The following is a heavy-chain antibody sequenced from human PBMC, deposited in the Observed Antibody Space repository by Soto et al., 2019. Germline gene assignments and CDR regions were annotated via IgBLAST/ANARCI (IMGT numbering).Heavy chain of an antibody. CDR2: INAGNGNT. J-gene: IGHJ4*02. V-gene: IGHV1-3*01. Sequence: QVQLVQSGAEVKKPGASVKVSCKASGYTFTSYAMHWVRQAPGQRLEWMGWINAGNGNTKYSQKCQGRVTITRDTAASTAYMELSSLRSEDTAVYYCARGVGLYSNYDYWGQGTLVTVSS. CDR3: ARGVGLYSNYDY. D-gene: IGHD2-2*02. CDR1: GYTFTSYA.